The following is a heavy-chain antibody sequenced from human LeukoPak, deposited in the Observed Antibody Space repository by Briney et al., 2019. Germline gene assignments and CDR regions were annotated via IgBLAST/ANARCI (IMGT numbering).Heavy chain of an antibody. J-gene: IGHJ5*02. D-gene: IGHD2-2*01. V-gene: IGHV3-49*04. Sequence: GGSLRLSCSASGFTFGDYGLSWVRQAPGKGLEGVGFIRSKVYGGTTEYAASVDGRFTISRDDSKSIAYLQMNSLKAEDTAVFYCARDLGFCSSTSCFHWFGPWGQGTLVTVSS. CDR2: IRSKVYGGTT. CDR1: GFTFGDYG. CDR3: ARDLGFCSSTSCFHWFGP.